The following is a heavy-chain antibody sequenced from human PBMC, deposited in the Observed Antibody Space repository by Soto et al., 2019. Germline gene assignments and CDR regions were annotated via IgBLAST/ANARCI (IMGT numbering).Heavy chain of an antibody. Sequence: ASVKVSCKASGYTFTSYDINWVRQATGQGLEWMGWMNPNSGKAGYAQKFQGRVTMTRDTSISTAYMELSSLRSEDTAVYYCAVCSGGSCYSYYYYGMDVWGQGTKVTVSS. CDR3: AVCSGGSCYSYYYYGMDV. V-gene: IGHV1-8*01. D-gene: IGHD2-15*01. CDR1: GYTFTSYD. CDR2: MNPNSGKA. J-gene: IGHJ6*02.